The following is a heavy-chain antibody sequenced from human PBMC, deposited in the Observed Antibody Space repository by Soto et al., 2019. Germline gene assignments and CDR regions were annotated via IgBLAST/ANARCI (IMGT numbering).Heavy chain of an antibody. V-gene: IGHV1-58*01. CDR3: AAFDPGPMGFDP. CDR1: GFTFSSSA. J-gene: IGHJ5*02. D-gene: IGHD3-9*01. Sequence: SVKVSCKASGFTFSSSAVQWVRQARGQRLEWIGKIVVGSGNTNYAQKFQERVTITRDMSTSTAYVELSSLRSEDTAFYYCAAFDPGPMGFDPWGQGTLVTVSS. CDR2: IVVGSGNT.